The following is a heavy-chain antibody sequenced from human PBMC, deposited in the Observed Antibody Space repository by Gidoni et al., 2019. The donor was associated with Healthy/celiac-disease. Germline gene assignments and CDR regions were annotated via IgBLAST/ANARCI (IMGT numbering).Heavy chain of an antibody. D-gene: IGHD6-19*01. CDR2: ISSSSSYI. CDR3: ASFLADLAYSSGWSR. V-gene: IGHV3-21*01. CDR1: GFTFSSYS. Sequence: EVQLVESGGGLVMPGGSLRLYCAASGFTFSSYSMNWVRQAPGKGLEWVSSISSSSSYIYYADSVKGRFTISRDNAKNSLYLQMNSLRAEDTAVYYCASFLADLAYSSGWSRWGQGTLVTVSS. J-gene: IGHJ4*02.